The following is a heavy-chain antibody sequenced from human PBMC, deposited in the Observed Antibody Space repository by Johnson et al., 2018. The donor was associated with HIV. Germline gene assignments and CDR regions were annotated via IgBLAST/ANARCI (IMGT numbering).Heavy chain of an antibody. J-gene: IGHJ3*01. V-gene: IGHV3-30*04. Sequence: QMQLVESGGGVVQPGRSLRLSCAASGFTFSSYAMHWVRQAPGKGLEWVAVISYDGSNKYYADSVKGRFTISRDNSKNTLYLQMNSQRAEDTAVYYCARELGYSSSNDALDLWGQGTMVTVSS. CDR3: ARELGYSSSNDALDL. CDR1: GFTFSSYA. CDR2: ISYDGSNK. D-gene: IGHD6-13*01.